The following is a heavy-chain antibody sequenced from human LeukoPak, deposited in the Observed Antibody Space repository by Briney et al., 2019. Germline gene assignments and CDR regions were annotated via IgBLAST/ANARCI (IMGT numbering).Heavy chain of an antibody. CDR1: GYSISSGYY. D-gene: IGHD6-13*01. Sequence: SETLSLTCTVSGYSISSGYYWGWIRPPPGKGPEWDGSIYHSGSTHYNPSLKSRGTISVDTSKNQFSLKLSSVTAADTAVYYCAGGYIAAAGTEWFDPWGQGTLVTVSS. CDR3: AGGYIAAAGTEWFDP. J-gene: IGHJ5*02. CDR2: IYHSGST. V-gene: IGHV4-38-2*02.